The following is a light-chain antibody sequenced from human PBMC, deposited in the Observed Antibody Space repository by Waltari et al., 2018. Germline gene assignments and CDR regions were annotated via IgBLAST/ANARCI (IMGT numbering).Light chain of an antibody. CDR3: YQHSSGYS. V-gene: IGKV3-11*01. Sequence: ILKQSPATLSLSPGERATLVCRASQSVSRFLAWNQQPPGQAPRLLILSASSRATGIPDRFSGSGSGTEFTLTISSLGPEDVGVYHCYQHSSGYSFAQGTKVEIK. CDR2: SAS. CDR1: QSVSRF. J-gene: IGKJ2*03.